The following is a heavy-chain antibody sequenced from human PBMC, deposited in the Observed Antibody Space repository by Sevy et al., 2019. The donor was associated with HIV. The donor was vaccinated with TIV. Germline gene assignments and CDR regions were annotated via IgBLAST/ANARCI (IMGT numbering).Heavy chain of an antibody. Sequence: GGSLRLSCAASGFTFSSYDMHWVRQATGGGLEWVSGIRTTGDTFYLGSVKGRLTISRENAKNSFYLQMNSLRAGDTAVYYCARVVYYYDRTAPRVAQTRFDPWGQGTLVTVSS. CDR3: ARVVYYYDRTAPRVAQTRFDP. J-gene: IGHJ5*02. CDR2: IRTTGDT. V-gene: IGHV3-13*01. CDR1: GFTFSSYD. D-gene: IGHD3-22*01.